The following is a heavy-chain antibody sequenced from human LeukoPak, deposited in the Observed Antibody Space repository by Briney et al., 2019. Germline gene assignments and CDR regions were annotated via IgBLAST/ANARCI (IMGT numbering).Heavy chain of an antibody. CDR3: ARDMIGAPYYFDY. CDR1: GFTFSSYS. CDR2: ISSSSSYI. D-gene: IGHD3-16*01. J-gene: IGHJ4*02. Sequence: GGSLRLSCAASGFTFSSYSMNWVRQAPGEGLEWVSSISSSSSYIYYADSVKGRFTISRDNAKNSLYLQMNSLRAEDTAVYYCARDMIGAPYYFDYWGQGTLVTVSS. V-gene: IGHV3-21*01.